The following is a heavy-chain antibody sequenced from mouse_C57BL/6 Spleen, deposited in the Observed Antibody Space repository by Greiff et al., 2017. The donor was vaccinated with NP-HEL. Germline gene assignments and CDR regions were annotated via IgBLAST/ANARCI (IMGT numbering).Heavy chain of an antibody. V-gene: IGHV1-78*01. CDR3: ARSYDYDRAYLDY. Sequence: QVQLQQSDAELVKPGASVKISCKVSGYTFTDYTIHWMKQRPEQGLEWIGYIYPRDGSTKYNEKVKGKATLTEDKSSSTAYMQLNSLTSEDSAVYYCARSYDYDRAYLDYWGQGTTLTVSS. CDR2: IYPRDGST. CDR1: GYTFTDYT. J-gene: IGHJ2*01. D-gene: IGHD2-4*01.